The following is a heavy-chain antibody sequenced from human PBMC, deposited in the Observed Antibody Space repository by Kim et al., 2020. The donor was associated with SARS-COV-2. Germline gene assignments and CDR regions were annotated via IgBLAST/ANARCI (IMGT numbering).Heavy chain of an antibody. Sequence: GNGNKIYSQKFQGRVTFTTDTSANTAYMELSFLRSEDSAVYYCLGGFYFDYWGQGTLVTVSS. D-gene: IGHD3-16*01. CDR2: GNGNK. J-gene: IGHJ4*02. V-gene: IGHV1-3*01. CDR3: LGGFYFDY.